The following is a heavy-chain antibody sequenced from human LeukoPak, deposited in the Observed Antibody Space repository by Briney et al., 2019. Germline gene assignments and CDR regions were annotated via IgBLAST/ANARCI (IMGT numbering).Heavy chain of an antibody. CDR2: IYYSGST. D-gene: IGHD6-19*01. V-gene: IGHV4-59*01. CDR3: ARGVSSGWWYFDY. Sequence: PSETLSLTCTVSGGSISSYYWSWIRQPPGKGLEWIGYIYYSGSTNYNPSLKSRVTISVDTSKNQFSLKLSSVTAADTAVYYCARGVSSGWWYFDYWGQGTLDTVSS. CDR1: GGSISSYY. J-gene: IGHJ4*02.